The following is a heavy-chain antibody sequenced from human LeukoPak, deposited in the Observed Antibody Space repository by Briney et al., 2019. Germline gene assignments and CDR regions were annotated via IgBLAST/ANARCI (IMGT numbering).Heavy chain of an antibody. CDR1: AFTFSSYA. D-gene: IGHD2-15*01. CDR3: ARVPYCSGGSCERYYYYMDV. V-gene: IGHV3-23*01. CDR2: NSGSGGST. J-gene: IGHJ6*03. Sequence: PGGSLRLSCAASAFTFSSYAMSWVRQAPGKGLEWVSVNSGSGGSTYYADSVKGRFTISRDNSKNTLYLQMNSLRAEETAVYYCARVPYCSGGSCERYYYYMDVWGKGTTVTISS.